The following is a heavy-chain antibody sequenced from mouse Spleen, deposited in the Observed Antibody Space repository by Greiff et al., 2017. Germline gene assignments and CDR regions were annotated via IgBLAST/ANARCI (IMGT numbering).Heavy chain of an antibody. V-gene: IGHV5-4*02. CDR3: ARGGIRYGSSPPWFAY. D-gene: IGHD1-1*01. CDR2: ISDGGSYT. CDR1: GFTFSDYY. J-gene: IGHJ3*01. Sequence: EVKLQESGGGLVKPGGSLKLSCAASGFTFSDYYMYWVRQTPEKRLEWVATISDGGSYTYYPDSVKGRFTISRDNAKNNLYLQMSSLKSEDTVMYYCARGGIRYGSSPPWFAYWGQGTLVTVSA.